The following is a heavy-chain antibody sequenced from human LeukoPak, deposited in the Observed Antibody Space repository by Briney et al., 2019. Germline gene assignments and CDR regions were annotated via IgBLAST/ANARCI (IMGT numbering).Heavy chain of an antibody. CDR3: ARSLIVASEDY. J-gene: IGHJ4*02. CDR1: GFRFDSFY. Sequence: AGGSLRLSCAASGFRFDSFYMGWIRQAPGKGLDYIALISASGAVPYYAESVKGRFTISRDNAKNSVSLQMNSLSADDTAVYYCARSLIVASEDYWGQGTLVTVSS. CDR2: ISASGAVP. D-gene: IGHD3-22*01. V-gene: IGHV3-11*04.